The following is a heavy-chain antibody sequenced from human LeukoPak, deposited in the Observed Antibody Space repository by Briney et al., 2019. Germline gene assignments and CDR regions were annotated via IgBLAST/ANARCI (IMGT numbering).Heavy chain of an antibody. D-gene: IGHD3-22*01. CDR3: ASPKDYYDSSGYYR. CDR2: INHSGST. Sequence: SGTLSLTCAVYGGSFSGYYWSWIRQPPGKGLEWIGEINHSGSTNYNPSLKSRVTISVGTSKNQFSLKLSSVTAADTAVYYCASPKDYYDSSGYYRWGQGTLVTVSS. CDR1: GGSFSGYY. J-gene: IGHJ5*02. V-gene: IGHV4-34*01.